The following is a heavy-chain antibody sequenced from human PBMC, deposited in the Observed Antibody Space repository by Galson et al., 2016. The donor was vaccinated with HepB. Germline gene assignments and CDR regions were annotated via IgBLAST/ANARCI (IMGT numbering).Heavy chain of an antibody. D-gene: IGHD4-17*01. V-gene: IGHV4-59*01. CDR2: VIYSGTT. CDR1: GDSINSYY. J-gene: IGHJ5*02. CDR3: ARDPMTTVRGFDP. Sequence: ETLSLTCTVSGDSINSYYWSWVRQPPGKGLEWIGYVIYSGTTRFNPSLKGRATISVDTSKNQFSLRLTSVTPADTAVYYCARDPMTTVRGFDPWGQGTLVTVSS.